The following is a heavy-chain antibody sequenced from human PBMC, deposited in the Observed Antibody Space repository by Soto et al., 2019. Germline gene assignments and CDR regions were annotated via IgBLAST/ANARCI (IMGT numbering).Heavy chain of an antibody. CDR3: ARDVGGDYGDHGFDY. V-gene: IGHV3-53*01. CDR1: GFTVSSNY. D-gene: IGHD4-17*01. CDR2: IYSGGST. Sequence: VQLVESGGGLIQPGGSLRLSCAASGFTVSSNYMSWVRQAPGKGLEWVSVIYSGGSTYYADSVKGRFTISRDNSKNTLYLQMNSLRAEDTAVYYCARDVGGDYGDHGFDYWGQGTLVTVSS. J-gene: IGHJ4*02.